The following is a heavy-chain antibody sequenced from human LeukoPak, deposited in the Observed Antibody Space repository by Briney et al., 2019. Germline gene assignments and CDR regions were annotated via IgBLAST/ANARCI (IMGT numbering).Heavy chain of an antibody. CDR3: ASGLAFDY. Sequence: GGSLRLSCAASGFTFSSYAMHWVRQAPGKGLEYVSAISSNGGSTYYANSVKGRFTISRDNSKNALYLQMGSLRAEDMAVYYCASGLAFDYWGQGTLVTVSS. CDR2: ISSNGGST. CDR1: GFTFSSYA. V-gene: IGHV3-64*01. D-gene: IGHD3/OR15-3a*01. J-gene: IGHJ4*02.